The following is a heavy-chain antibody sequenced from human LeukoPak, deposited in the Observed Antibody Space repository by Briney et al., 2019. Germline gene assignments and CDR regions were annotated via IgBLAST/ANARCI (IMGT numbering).Heavy chain of an antibody. D-gene: IGHD2-2*01. J-gene: IGHJ4*02. CDR2: SSSSSSTI. CDR3: ARGDRDLYCSSTSCYPVL. Sequence: GGSLRLSCAASGFTFSSYSMNWVRQAPGKGLEWVSYSSSSSSTIYYADSVKGRFTISRDNAKNSLYLQMNSLRAEDTAVYYCARGDRDLYCSSTSCYPVLGGQGTLVTVSS. CDR1: GFTFSSYS. V-gene: IGHV3-48*01.